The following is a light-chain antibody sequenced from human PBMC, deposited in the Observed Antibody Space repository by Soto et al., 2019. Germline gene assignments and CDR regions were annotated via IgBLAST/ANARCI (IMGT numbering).Light chain of an antibody. J-gene: IGKJ4*01. V-gene: IGKV1-17*01. CDR2: AAS. CDR1: QDIRSD. CDR3: LQHSIYPLS. Sequence: DIQMTQSPSSLSASVGDSVTITCRTSQDIRSDLGWFQQKPGKAPKRLIYAASSLRSGVPPRFSGSGSGAEFTLTISSLQPEDSATYYCLQHSIYPLSFGGGTKVEIK.